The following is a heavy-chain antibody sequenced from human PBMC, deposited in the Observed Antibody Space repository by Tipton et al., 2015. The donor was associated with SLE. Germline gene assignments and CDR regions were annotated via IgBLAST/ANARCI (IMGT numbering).Heavy chain of an antibody. CDR3: ARGGSRMGYGDNSALWTGYYGMDV. Sequence: TLSLTCTVSGGSISSGDYYWSWIRQPPGKGLELIGYIYYSGTTYYNPSLKSRVTISVDTSKNQFSLNLTSVTAADTAVFYCARGGSRMGYGDNSALWTGYYGMDVWGQGTTVTVSS. CDR2: IYYSGTT. D-gene: IGHD4-23*01. V-gene: IGHV4-30-4*01. CDR1: GGSISSGDYY. J-gene: IGHJ6*02.